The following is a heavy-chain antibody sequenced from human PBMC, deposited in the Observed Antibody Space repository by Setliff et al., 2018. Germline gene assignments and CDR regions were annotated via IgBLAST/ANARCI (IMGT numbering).Heavy chain of an antibody. J-gene: IGHJ6*02. D-gene: IGHD3-10*01. Sequence: GGSLRLSCAASGFTFSNFGMNWVRQAPGKGLEWVSSISGSGTYTYTADSVKGRFTISRDNAKNSLYLQMNSLRAEDTAVYYCARDHVYGSQYYYYYYGMDVWGQGTTVTVSS. CDR1: GFTFSNFG. V-gene: IGHV3-21*01. CDR3: ARDHVYGSQYYYYYYGMDV. CDR2: ISGSGTYT.